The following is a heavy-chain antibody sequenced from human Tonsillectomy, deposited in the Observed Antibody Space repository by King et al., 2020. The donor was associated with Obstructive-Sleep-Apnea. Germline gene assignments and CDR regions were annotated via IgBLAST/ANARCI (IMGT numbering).Heavy chain of an antibody. Sequence: QLVQSGAEVKNAGESLRISCKGSGYNFASYWISWVRQMPGKGLEWMGRIDPSDSYTNYSPSFQGHVTISADKSISTAYLQWSSLKASDTAMYYCARHGDSLWLSHWGQGTLVTVSS. D-gene: IGHD5-24*01. CDR3: ARHGDSLWLSH. J-gene: IGHJ4*02. V-gene: IGHV5-10-1*03. CDR2: IDPSDSYT. CDR1: GYNFASYW.